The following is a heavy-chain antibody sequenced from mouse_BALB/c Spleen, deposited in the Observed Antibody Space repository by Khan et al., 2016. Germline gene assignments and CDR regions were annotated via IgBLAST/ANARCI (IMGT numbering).Heavy chain of an antibody. J-gene: IGHJ3*01. V-gene: IGHV3-8*02. CDR1: GDSITSGY. Sequence: EVQLQESGPSLVKPSQTLSLTCSVTGDSITSGYWNWIRKFPGNKLEYMGYINYSGTTYYNPSLKSRISITRDTSKNQYYLQLNSVTSEDTATYYCERNGPAWFTYWGQGTLVTVSA. CDR2: INYSGTT. CDR3: ERNGPAWFTY.